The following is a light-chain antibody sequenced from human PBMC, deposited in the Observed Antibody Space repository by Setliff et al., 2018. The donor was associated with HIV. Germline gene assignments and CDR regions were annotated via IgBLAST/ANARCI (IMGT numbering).Light chain of an antibody. V-gene: IGLV2-14*01. CDR2: EVT. CDR1: SSDVGGYNY. J-gene: IGLJ1*01. Sequence: QSALTQPASVSGSPGQSITISCTGTSSDVGGYNYVSWYQQQPGKAPKLLLYEVTRRPSGVPDRFSGSKSGNTASLTISGLQAEDEALYFCSSYTSIITFVFGTGTKVTVL. CDR3: SSYTSIITFV.